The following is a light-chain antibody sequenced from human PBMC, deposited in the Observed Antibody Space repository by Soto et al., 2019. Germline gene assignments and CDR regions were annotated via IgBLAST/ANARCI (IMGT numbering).Light chain of an antibody. V-gene: IGLV7-46*01. CDR1: TGAVTSGHY. CDR2: DTS. J-gene: IGLJ2*01. CDR3: LLSYSGAHVV. Sequence: QAVVTQEPSLTVSPGGTVTLTCGSSTGAVTSGHYPYWFQQKPGQAPRTLIYDTSTKHSWTPARFSGSLLGGKAALTLSGAQPEGEAEYYCLLSYSGAHVVFVGGTKVTVL.